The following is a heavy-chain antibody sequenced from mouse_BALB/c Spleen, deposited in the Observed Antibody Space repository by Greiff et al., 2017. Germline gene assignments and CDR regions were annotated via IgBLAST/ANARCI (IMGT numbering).Heavy chain of an antibody. CDR1: GYAFTNYL. D-gene: IGHD2-1*01. CDR2: INPGSGGT. J-gene: IGHJ4*01. CDR3: ARRPLYYGNPYAMDY. V-gene: IGHV1-54*03. Sequence: VQLQQSGAELVRPGTSVKVSCKASGYAFTNYLIEWVKQRPGQGLEWIGVINPGSGGTNYNEKFKGKATLTADKSSSTAYMQLSSLTSDDSAVYFCARRPLYYGNPYAMDYWGQGTSVTVSS.